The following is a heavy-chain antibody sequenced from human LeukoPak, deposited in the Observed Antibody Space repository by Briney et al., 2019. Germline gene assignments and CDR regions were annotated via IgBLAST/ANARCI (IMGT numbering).Heavy chain of an antibody. J-gene: IGHJ4*02. CDR3: ARLVRYCSTNSCYPFDF. D-gene: IGHD2-2*01. CDR1: GGSISISSHY. V-gene: IGHV4-39*01. Sequence: SETLSLTCTVSGGSISISSHYWAWIRQPPGKGLEWIGSMYYTGGTYYNPSLKSRVTISIDTSKNQFSLKLNSVTAADTAVYYCARLVRYCSTNSCYPFDFWGQGSLVTVSS. CDR2: MYYTGGT.